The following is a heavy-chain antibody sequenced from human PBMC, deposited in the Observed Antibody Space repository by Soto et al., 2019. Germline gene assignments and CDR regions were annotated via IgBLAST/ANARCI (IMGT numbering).Heavy chain of an antibody. CDR1: GFTFSTYA. Sequence: PGGSLRLACAASGFTFSTYAMSWVRQAPGEGLEWVSSITSSNTYIDYGDSVKGRFAISRDNAKNSLYLQMNSLKTEDTAVYYCTSERAARIMIWGQGTLVTVSS. V-gene: IGHV3-21*03. D-gene: IGHD6-6*01. J-gene: IGHJ4*02. CDR2: ITSSNTYI. CDR3: TSERAARIMI.